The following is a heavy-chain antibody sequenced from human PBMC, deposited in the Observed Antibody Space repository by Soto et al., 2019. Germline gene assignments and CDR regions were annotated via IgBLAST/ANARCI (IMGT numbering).Heavy chain of an antibody. CDR3: AGGSGSYGY. J-gene: IGHJ4*02. Sequence: PGGSLRLSCAASGFTFSSYGMHWVRRAPGKGLEWVAVIWYDGSNKYYADSVKGRFTISRDNSKNTLYLQMNSLRAEDTAVYYCAGGSGSYGYWGQGTLVTVSS. CDR2: IWYDGSNK. V-gene: IGHV3-33*01. CDR1: GFTFSSYG. D-gene: IGHD1-26*01.